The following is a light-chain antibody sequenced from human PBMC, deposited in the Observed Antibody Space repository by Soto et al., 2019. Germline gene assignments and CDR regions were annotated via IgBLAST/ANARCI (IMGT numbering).Light chain of an antibody. Sequence: QPVLTQPPSVSAAPGQTVTISCAGSSSNIGNNFVSWYQQLPGTAPKLLIYENNKRPSGIPDRFSGSKSGTSASLGITGLQTGDEAVYYCGTWDSSLTVWVFGGGTKLTVL. CDR3: GTWDSSLTVWV. J-gene: IGLJ3*02. CDR1: SSNIGNNF. CDR2: ENN. V-gene: IGLV1-51*02.